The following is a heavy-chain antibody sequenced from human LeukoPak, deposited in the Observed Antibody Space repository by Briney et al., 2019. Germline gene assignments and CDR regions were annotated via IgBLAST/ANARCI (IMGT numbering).Heavy chain of an antibody. J-gene: IGHJ3*01. D-gene: IGHD1-1*01. CDR3: AKDDHATTGPFDF. CDR2: NSGSGGST. V-gene: IGHV3-23*01. CDR1: GFTFSGYA. Sequence: PGGSLRLSCEASGFTFSGYAMSWVRQAPGKGLEWVSGNSGSGGSTYYADSVKGRFTISRDNAKNALYLQMNSLRAEDTALYYCAKDDHATTGPFDFWGQGTRVTVSS.